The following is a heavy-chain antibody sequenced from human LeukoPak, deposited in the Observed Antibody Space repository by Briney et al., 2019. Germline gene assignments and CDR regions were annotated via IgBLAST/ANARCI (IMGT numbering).Heavy chain of an antibody. CDR1: GYIFIDYE. CDR3: ARGSYMDV. J-gene: IGHJ6*03. V-gene: IGHV1-8*03. CDR2: MNPKSGDT. Sequence: GASVKVSCKASGYIFIDYEINWVRQATGQGLEWMGWMNPKSGDTGYEQKFKGRVTITRDSSIRTVYMELSSLRSEDTALYYCARGSYMDVWGKGTTVTVSS.